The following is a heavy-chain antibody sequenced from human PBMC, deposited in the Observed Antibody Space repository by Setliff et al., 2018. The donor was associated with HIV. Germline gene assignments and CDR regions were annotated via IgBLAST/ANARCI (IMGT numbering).Heavy chain of an antibody. CDR3: ARIFGFTTASYARGNDY. Sequence: SETLSLTCTVSGGSISSITHYWGWFRQPPWKGLECIGTVYYTGTTYYNSSLESRVTISVDTSRNQFSLKLYSVTAADTAVYYCARIFGFTTASYARGNDYWGRGTLVTVSS. CDR2: VYYTGTT. J-gene: IGHJ4*02. V-gene: IGHV4-39*01. CDR1: GGSISSITHY. D-gene: IGHD3-16*01.